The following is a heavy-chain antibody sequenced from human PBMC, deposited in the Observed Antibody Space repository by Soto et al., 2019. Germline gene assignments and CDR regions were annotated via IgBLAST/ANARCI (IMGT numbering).Heavy chain of an antibody. Sequence: QVQLQESGPGLVKPSQTLSLTCTVSGGSISSGGYYWSWIRQHPGKGLEWIGYIYYSGSTYYNPSLKRRVTISVDTSKNQFSLKLSSVTAADTAVYYCARDQSGTHDAFDIWGQGTMVTVSS. CDR1: GGSISSGGYY. CDR2: IYYSGST. J-gene: IGHJ3*02. D-gene: IGHD1-26*01. V-gene: IGHV4-31*03. CDR3: ARDQSGTHDAFDI.